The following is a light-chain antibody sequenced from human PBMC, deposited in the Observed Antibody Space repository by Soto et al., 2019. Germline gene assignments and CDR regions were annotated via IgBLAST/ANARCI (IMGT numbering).Light chain of an antibody. CDR1: QSIAGY. J-gene: IGKJ5*01. CDR3: QQCGSSPIT. Sequence: EIVLTQSPATLSLSPGERATLSCRASQSIAGYLAWYQKKPGQAPRLLIYDTSNRVTGVPARFSGSGSGTDFTLTISRLEPEDFAVYYCQQCGSSPITFGQGTRLEIK. CDR2: DTS. V-gene: IGKV3-11*01.